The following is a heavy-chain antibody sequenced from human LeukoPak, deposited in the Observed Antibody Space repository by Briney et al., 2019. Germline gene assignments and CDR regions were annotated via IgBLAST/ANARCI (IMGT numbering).Heavy chain of an antibody. D-gene: IGHD5-24*01. CDR3: ARAPSRRDGYNRAFDI. V-gene: IGHV1-69*13. CDR1: GGTFSSYA. J-gene: IGHJ3*02. Sequence: SVKVSCKASGGTFSSYAISWVRQAPGRGLEWMGEIIPIFGTANYAQKFQGRVTITADESTSTAYMELSSLRSEDTAVYYCARAPSRRDGYNRAFDIWGQGTMVTVSS. CDR2: IIPIFGTA.